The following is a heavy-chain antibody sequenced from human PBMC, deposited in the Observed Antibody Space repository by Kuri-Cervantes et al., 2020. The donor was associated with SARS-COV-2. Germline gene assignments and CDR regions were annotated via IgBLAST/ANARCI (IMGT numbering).Heavy chain of an antibody. CDR1: GFTFSSYS. D-gene: IGHD3-10*01. CDR2: ISSSSSYI. CDR3: AIIESSSDYYYYYGMDV. V-gene: IGHV3-21*01. Sequence: GESLKSSCAASGFTFSSYSMNWVRQAPGKGLEWVSSISSSSSYIYYADSVKGRFTISRDNAKNSLYLQMNSLRAEDTAVYYCAIIESSSDYYYYYGMDVWGQGTTVTVSS. J-gene: IGHJ6*02.